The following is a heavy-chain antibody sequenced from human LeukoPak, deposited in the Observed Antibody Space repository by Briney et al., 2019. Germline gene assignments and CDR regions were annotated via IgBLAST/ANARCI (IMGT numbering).Heavy chain of an antibody. CDR3: ARDRYGGPDNYYYYYGMDV. J-gene: IGHJ6*02. CDR1: GFTFSSYW. D-gene: IGHD1-26*01. CDR2: IKQDGSEK. Sequence: GGSLRLSCAASGFTFSSYWMSWVRQAPGKGLEWVANIKQDGSEKYYVASVKGRSTISRDNAKNSLYLQMNSLRAEDTAVYYCARDRYGGPDNYYYYYGMDVWGQGTTVTVSS. V-gene: IGHV3-7*01.